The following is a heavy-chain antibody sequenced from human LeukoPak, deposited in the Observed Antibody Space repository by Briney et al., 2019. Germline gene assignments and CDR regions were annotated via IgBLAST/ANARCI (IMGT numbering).Heavy chain of an antibody. CDR1: GFTFTTSW. J-gene: IGHJ4*02. V-gene: IGHV3-74*01. CDR2: IESDGTST. Sequence: GGSLRLSCAASGFTFTTSWMHWFRQAPGKGLVWVSRIESDGTSTTYADSVKGRFTISRDNAKNTLYLQVNSLRAEDTAVYYCARDLNSWGQGTLVTVSS. CDR3: ARDLNS.